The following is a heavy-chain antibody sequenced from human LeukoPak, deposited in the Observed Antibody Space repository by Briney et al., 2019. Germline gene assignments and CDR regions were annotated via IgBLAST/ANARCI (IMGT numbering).Heavy chain of an antibody. Sequence: PSETLSLTCAVYGGSFSGYYWSWIRQPPGKGLEWIGEINHSGSTNYNPSLKSRVTISVDTSKNQFSLKLSSVTAADTAVYYCARQKYQLLVDYWGQGTLVTVSS. J-gene: IGHJ4*02. CDR2: INHSGST. CDR3: ARQKYQLLVDY. D-gene: IGHD2-2*01. CDR1: GGSFSGYY. V-gene: IGHV4-34*01.